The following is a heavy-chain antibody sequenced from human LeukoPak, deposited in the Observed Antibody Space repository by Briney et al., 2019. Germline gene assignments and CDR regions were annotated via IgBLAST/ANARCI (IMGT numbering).Heavy chain of an antibody. D-gene: IGHD3-10*01. Sequence: SETLSLTCTVSGDSISSGSYYWSWIRQPAGKGLEWIGYIYYSGSTNYEPSLKSRVTISVDTSKNQFSLKLSSVTAADTAVYYCARGGYYGSGNDFRFDPWGQGTLVTVSS. V-gene: IGHV4-61*10. CDR2: IYYSGST. CDR3: ARGGYYGSGNDFRFDP. J-gene: IGHJ5*02. CDR1: GDSISSGSYY.